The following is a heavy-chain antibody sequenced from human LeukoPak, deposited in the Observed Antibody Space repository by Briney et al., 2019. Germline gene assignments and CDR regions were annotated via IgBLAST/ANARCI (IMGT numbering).Heavy chain of an antibody. J-gene: IGHJ4*02. CDR2: ISGSGGST. V-gene: IGHV3-23*01. D-gene: IGHD5-12*01. CDR3: AKDPDAIVATMAGW. Sequence: GGSLRLSCAASGFTFSSYAMSWVCQAPGKGLEWVSAISGSGGSTYYADSVKGRFTISRDNSKNTLYLQMNSLRAEDTAVYYCAKDPDAIVATMAGWWGQGTLVTVSS. CDR1: GFTFSSYA.